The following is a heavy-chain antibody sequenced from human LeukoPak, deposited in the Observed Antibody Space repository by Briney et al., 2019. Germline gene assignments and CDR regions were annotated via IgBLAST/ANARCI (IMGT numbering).Heavy chain of an antibody. Sequence: SQTLSLTCTVSGGSISSGGYYWSWIRQHPGKGLERIGYIYYSGSTYYNPSLKSRVTISVDTSKNQFSLKLSSVTAADTAVYYCARGSPSSGYYQLGYDYWGQGTLVTVSS. J-gene: IGHJ4*02. V-gene: IGHV4-31*03. CDR3: ARGSPSSGYYQLGYDY. CDR1: GGSISSGGYY. CDR2: IYYSGST. D-gene: IGHD3-22*01.